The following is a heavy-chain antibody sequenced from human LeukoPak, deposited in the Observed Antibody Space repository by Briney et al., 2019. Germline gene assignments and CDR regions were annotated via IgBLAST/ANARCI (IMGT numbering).Heavy chain of an antibody. V-gene: IGHV4-59*01. Sequence: SETLSLTCTVSGGSISRYYWSWIRQPPGKGLEWIGYIYYSGSTNYNPSLKSRVTISVDTSKNQFSLKLSSVTAADTAVYYCARDSYYSKMDVWGQGTTVTVSS. CDR3: ARDSYYSKMDV. CDR1: GGSISRYY. CDR2: IYYSGST. J-gene: IGHJ6*02.